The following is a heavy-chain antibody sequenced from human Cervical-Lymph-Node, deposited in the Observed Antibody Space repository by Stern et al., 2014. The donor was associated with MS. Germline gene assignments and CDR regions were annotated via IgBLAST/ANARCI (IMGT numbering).Heavy chain of an antibody. D-gene: IGHD3-16*01. J-gene: IGHJ4*02. Sequence: QVTLKESGPTLVKPTHTVTLSCSISGFSLSTSGLGVGWLRQPPGKAPEGLALLYCDDEKRDSHSLKSRLTITNASSEKQVVRARRKMAPVDAAKYCGAHIGTSRGYILGVFENWGQGTLVTVPS. CDR3: AHIGTSRGYILGVFEN. CDR2: LYCDDEK. V-gene: IGHV2-5*02. CDR1: GFSLSTSGLG.